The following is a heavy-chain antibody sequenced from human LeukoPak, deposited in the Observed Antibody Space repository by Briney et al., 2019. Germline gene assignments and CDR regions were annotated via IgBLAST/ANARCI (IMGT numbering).Heavy chain of an antibody. D-gene: IGHD1-1*01. CDR1: GFTFSTNA. Sequence: GGSLRLSCVASGFTFSTNAMSWVRQAPGKGLEWVSAISGGCGSTFYADSVKGRFTISRDNSKSKLYLQWNSLKTEDTALYYCAKDGTSGTWDNWGQGTLVTVSS. J-gene: IGHJ4*02. CDR3: AKDGTSGTWDN. CDR2: ISGGCGST. V-gene: IGHV3-23*01.